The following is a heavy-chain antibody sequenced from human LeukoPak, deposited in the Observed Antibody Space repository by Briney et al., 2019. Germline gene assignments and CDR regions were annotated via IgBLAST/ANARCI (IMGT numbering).Heavy chain of an antibody. CDR1: GFTVSSNY. CDR3: ARTIVGATTDAFDI. J-gene: IGHJ3*02. CDR2: IYSGGST. Sequence: QTGGSLRLSCAASGFTVSSNYMSWVRQAPGKGLEWVSVIYSGGSTYYADSGKGRFTISRDNSKNTLYLQMDSLRGEDTAVYYCARTIVGATTDAFDIWGQGIMVTVSS. V-gene: IGHV3-66*02. D-gene: IGHD1-26*01.